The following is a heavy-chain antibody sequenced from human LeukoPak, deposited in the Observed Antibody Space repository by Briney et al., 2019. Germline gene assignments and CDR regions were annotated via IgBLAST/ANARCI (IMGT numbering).Heavy chain of an antibody. CDR1: GGSISSGSYY. D-gene: IGHD4/OR15-4a*01. Sequence: SGTLSLTCTVSGGSISSGSYYWSWIRQPAGKGREWIGRIYTSGSTNYNPSLKSRVSISVDTSKNQFSLKLSSVTAADTAVYYCARDGYGGNPDYWGQGTLVTVSS. V-gene: IGHV4-61*02. J-gene: IGHJ4*02. CDR2: IYTSGST. CDR3: ARDGYGGNPDY.